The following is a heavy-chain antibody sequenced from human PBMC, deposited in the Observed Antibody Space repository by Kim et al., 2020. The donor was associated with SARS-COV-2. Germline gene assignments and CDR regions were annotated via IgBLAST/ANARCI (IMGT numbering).Heavy chain of an antibody. Sequence: GGSLRLSCAASGFTFSSYAMHWVRQAPGKGLEWVAVISYDGSNKYYADSVKGQFTISRDNSKNTLYLQMNSLRAEDTAVYYCARAGGITIFGVVIMGAFDIWGQGTMVTVSS. CDR2: ISYDGSNK. CDR3: ARAGGITIFGVVIMGAFDI. V-gene: IGHV3-30-3*01. CDR1: GFTFSSYA. J-gene: IGHJ3*02. D-gene: IGHD3-3*01.